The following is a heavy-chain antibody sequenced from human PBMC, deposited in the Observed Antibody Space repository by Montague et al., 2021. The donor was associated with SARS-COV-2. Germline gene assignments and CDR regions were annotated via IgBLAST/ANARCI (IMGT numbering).Heavy chain of an antibody. CDR1: SLCVSGYS. CDR2: ITQSESH. V-gene: IGHV4-34*01. Sequence: SETLSLTCGSYSLCVSGYSCAGMRSTRRNSRHCIGEITQSESHNYNPSLKSRVTISLDTSKNQISLRLTSVTAADTAVCYCARGILTINMIVVVIAGASNWFDPWGQGTLVTVSS. D-gene: IGHD3-22*01. J-gene: IGHJ5*02. CDR3: ARGILTINMIVVVIAGASNWFDP.